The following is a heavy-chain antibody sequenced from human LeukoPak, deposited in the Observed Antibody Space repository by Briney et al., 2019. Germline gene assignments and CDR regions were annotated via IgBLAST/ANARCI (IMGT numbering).Heavy chain of an antibody. Sequence: PPRGSLRLSCAASGFSFGSYAMSWVRQAPGKGLEWVSAISGRGGSTYYADSVKGRFTISRDNSKNTLYLQMNSLRAEDTAVYYCAKDRGSGWPQFDYWGQGTLVTVSS. V-gene: IGHV3-23*01. CDR1: GFSFGSYA. J-gene: IGHJ4*02. CDR3: AKDRGSGWPQFDY. D-gene: IGHD6-19*01. CDR2: ISGRGGST.